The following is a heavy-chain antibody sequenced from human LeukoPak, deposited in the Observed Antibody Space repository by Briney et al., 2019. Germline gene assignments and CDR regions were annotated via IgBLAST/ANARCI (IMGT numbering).Heavy chain of an antibody. CDR2: ISGSGGGT. D-gene: IGHD3-9*01. Sequence: GRSLRLSCAASGFTFSSYPMHWVRQAPGKGLEWVSAISGSGGGTYYADSVKGRFTISRDNSKNTLYLQMDSLRAEDTAVYYCARGVRLVDFDYWGQGTLVTVSS. J-gene: IGHJ4*02. CDR1: GFTFSSYP. CDR3: ARGVRLVDFDY. V-gene: IGHV3-23*01.